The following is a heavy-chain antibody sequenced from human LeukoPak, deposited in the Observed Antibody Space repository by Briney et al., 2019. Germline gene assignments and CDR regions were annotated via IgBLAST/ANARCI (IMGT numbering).Heavy chain of an antibody. CDR1: GFTFSSYA. V-gene: IGHV3-23*01. Sequence: PGGSLRLSRAASGFTFSSYALSWVRQAPGKGLEWVSVISGSGGSTYYADSVKGRFTISRDNSKNTLYLQMNSLRAGDTAVYYCAKTPSVVGYYYYYMDVWGKGTTVTVSS. J-gene: IGHJ6*03. CDR2: ISGSGGST. CDR3: AKTPSVVGYYYYYMDV. D-gene: IGHD2-15*01.